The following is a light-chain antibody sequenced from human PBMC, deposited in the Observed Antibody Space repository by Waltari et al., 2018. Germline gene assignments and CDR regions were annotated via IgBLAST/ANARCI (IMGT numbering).Light chain of an antibody. CDR2: AVS. CDR1: SSDVGNYKR. CDR3: SSYAGSSKGV. Sequence: QSALPQPASVSGSPGQSITIPFTGTSSDVGNYKRVSWYQQHPGKAPKLMIYAVSKRPSGVSDRFSGSKSGDMASLTISGLQPEDEAEYFCSSYAGSSKGVFGGGTKVTVL. V-gene: IGLV2-23*02. J-gene: IGLJ2*01.